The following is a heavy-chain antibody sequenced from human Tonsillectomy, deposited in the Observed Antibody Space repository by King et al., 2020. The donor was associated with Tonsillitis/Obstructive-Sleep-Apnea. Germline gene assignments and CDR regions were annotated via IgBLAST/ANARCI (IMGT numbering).Heavy chain of an antibody. V-gene: IGHV2-5*02. Sequence: LTLKESGPTMVEPTQTLTLTCTFSGFSLSTSGVGVGWISQPPGKALECLALIYWDDDKRYRPSLKSRLTIAKDTSKNQVVLTITNMDPVDTATYYCARGHYGLNYAHDFWGQGTLVTVSS. D-gene: IGHD3-10*01. J-gene: IGHJ4*02. CDR2: IYWDDDK. CDR1: GFSLSTSGVG. CDR3: ARGHYGLNYAHDF.